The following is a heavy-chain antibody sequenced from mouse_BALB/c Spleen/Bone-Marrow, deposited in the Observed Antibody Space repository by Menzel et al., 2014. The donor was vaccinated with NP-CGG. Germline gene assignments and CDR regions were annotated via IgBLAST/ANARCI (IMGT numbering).Heavy chain of an antibody. CDR3: ARSVYYGSSYVDY. Sequence: EVQLQQSGPGLVKPSQSLSLTCTVTGYSIXSYYAWNWIRQFPGKKLEWMGYISYSGSTSYNPSLKSRISITRDTSKNQFFLQVNSVTTEDTATYYCARSVYYGSSYVDYWGQGTTLAVSS. V-gene: IGHV3-2*02. CDR1: GYSIXSYYA. J-gene: IGHJ2*01. D-gene: IGHD1-1*01. CDR2: ISYSGST.